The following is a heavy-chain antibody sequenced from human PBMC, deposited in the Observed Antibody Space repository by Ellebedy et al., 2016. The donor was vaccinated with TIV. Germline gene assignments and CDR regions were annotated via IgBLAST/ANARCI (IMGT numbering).Heavy chain of an antibody. Sequence: MPSETLSLTCTVSGVSMSSGDYYWGWIRQPPGKGLEWIGSVHYSGNTYYNPSLKTRITISVDTSKNQFSLSLTSVTAAETALYSCASHRGFNSGWTFDYWGLGTLVTVSS. J-gene: IGHJ4*02. CDR1: GVSMSSGDYY. CDR3: ASHRGFNSGWTFDY. V-gene: IGHV4-39*07. D-gene: IGHD5-12*01. CDR2: VHYSGNT.